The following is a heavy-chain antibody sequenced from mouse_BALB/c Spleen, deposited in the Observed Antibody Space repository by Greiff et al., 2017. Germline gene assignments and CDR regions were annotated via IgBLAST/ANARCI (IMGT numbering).Heavy chain of an antibody. CDR3: ARGVTGYYYAMDY. J-gene: IGHJ4*01. D-gene: IGHD2-13*01. Sequence: EVKLMESGPGLVKPSQSLSLTCTVTGYSITSDYAWNWIRQFPGNKLEWMGYISYSGSTSYNPSLKSRISITRDTSKNQFFLQLNSVTTEDTATYYCARGVTGYYYAMDYWGQGTSVTVSS. CDR2: ISYSGST. V-gene: IGHV3-2*02. CDR1: GYSITSDYA.